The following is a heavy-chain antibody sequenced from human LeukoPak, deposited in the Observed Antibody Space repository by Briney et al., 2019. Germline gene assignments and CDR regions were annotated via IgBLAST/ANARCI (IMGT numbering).Heavy chain of an antibody. CDR3: ARDSQYYYDSSSYYYYYYGMDV. D-gene: IGHD3-22*01. V-gene: IGHV1-18*01. J-gene: IGHJ6*02. Sequence: ASVKVSCKASGYTFTSYGISWVRQAPGQGLEWMGWISAYNGNTNYAEKLQGRVTMTTDTSTSTAYMELRSLRSDDTAVYYCARDSQYYYDSSSYYYYYYGMDVWGQGTTVTVSS. CDR1: GYTFTSYG. CDR2: ISAYNGNT.